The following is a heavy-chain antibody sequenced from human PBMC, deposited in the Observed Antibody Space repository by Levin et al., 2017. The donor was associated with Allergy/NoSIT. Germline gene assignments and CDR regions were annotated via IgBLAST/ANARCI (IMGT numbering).Heavy chain of an antibody. CDR1: GFTFSSYG. V-gene: IGHV3-30*18. CDR3: AKDQSSGWDLEKEPRVRMSDYYFDY. CDR2: ISYDGSNK. J-gene: IGHJ4*02. D-gene: IGHD6-19*01. Sequence: SCAASGFTFSSYGMHWVRQAPGKGLEWVAVISYDGSNKYYADSVKGRFTISRDNSKNTLYLQMNSLRAEDTAVYYCAKDQSSGWDLEKEPRVRMSDYYFDYWGQGTLVTVSS.